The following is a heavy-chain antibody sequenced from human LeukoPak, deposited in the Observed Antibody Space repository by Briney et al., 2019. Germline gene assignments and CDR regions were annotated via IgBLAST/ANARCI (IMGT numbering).Heavy chain of an antibody. CDR2: IYYTGST. CDR1: GASISSYF. J-gene: IGHJ4*02. D-gene: IGHD4-17*01. Sequence: SETLSLTCTVSGASISSYFWSWIRQPPGEGVEWVGYIYYTGSTNYNPSLRSRVTVSLDTSKNQFSLKLSSVTAADTAVYYCARHSYGALPYSFDYWGQGTLVTVSS. V-gene: IGHV4-59*08. CDR3: ARHSYGALPYSFDY.